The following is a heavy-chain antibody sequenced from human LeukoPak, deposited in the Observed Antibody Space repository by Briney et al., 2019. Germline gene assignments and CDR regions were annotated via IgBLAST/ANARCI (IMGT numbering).Heavy chain of an antibody. CDR2: ISGSGGTT. J-gene: IGHJ4*02. CDR3: KGSGSYYNGY. Sequence: GGSLRLSCTASGFTFSSYSMSWVRQVPGKGLEWVSVISGSGGTTHYADSVKGRFTISRDNSKNTLYLQMSSLRAEDTAVYYCKGSGSYYNGYWGQGILVTVSS. D-gene: IGHD3-10*01. CDR1: GFTFSSYS. V-gene: IGHV3-23*01.